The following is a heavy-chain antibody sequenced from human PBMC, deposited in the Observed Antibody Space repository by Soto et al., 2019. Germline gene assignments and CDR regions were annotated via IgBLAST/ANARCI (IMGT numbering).Heavy chain of an antibody. CDR3: ARVTGWYFPDY. V-gene: IGHV1-3*05. Sequence: QVQLVQSGAEEKKPGASVKVSCKASGYTFTSYAMHWVRQAPGQRLEWMGWINAGNGNTKYSQKFQGRVTITRDTCASTAYMELGSLRSEDTAGYYCARVTGWYFPDYWGQGTLVTVSS. CDR2: INAGNGNT. D-gene: IGHD6-19*01. J-gene: IGHJ4*02. CDR1: GYTFTSYA.